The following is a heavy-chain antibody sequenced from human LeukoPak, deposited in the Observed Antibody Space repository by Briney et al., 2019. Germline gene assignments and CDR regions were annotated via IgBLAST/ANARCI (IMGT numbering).Heavy chain of an antibody. J-gene: IGHJ4*02. CDR1: GGSFSGYY. Sequence: SETLSLTCAVYGGSFSGYYWSWIRQPPGKGLEWIGEINHSGSTNYNPSLKSRVTISVDTSKNQFSLKLSSVTAADTAVYYCARGLSPYNWGQGTLVTVSS. V-gene: IGHV4-34*01. CDR2: INHSGST. CDR3: ARGLSPYN.